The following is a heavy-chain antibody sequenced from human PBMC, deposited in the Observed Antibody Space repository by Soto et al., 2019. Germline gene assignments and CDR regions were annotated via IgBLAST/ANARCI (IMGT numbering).Heavy chain of an antibody. CDR2: ISASGGST. V-gene: IGHV3-23*01. J-gene: IGHJ4*02. D-gene: IGHD3-16*01. CDR3: VKTRLAGGFDY. Sequence: EVQLLDSGGGLVQPGGSLRLSCAATGFTFNNYAMSSVRQAPGKGLEWVSSISASGGSTNYADSVKGRFTISRDNSENTVYLQMNSLRAEDTAVYYCVKTRLAGGFDYWGQGSLVTVSS. CDR1: GFTFNNYA.